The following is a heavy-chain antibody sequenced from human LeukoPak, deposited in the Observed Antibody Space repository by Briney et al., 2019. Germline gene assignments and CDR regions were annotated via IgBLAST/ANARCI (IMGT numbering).Heavy chain of an antibody. CDR1: GGSFSSSSYS. CDR2: IYYSGST. J-gene: IGHJ3*02. V-gene: IGHV4-39*01. Sequence: SETLSLTCTVSGGSFSSSSYSWGWIRQPPGKGLEWIGSIYYSGSTYYNPSLKSRVTTSVDTSKNQFSLKLSSVTAADTAVYYCARSDCSSTSCYAFDIWGQGTMVTVSS. D-gene: IGHD2-2*01. CDR3: ARSDCSSTSCYAFDI.